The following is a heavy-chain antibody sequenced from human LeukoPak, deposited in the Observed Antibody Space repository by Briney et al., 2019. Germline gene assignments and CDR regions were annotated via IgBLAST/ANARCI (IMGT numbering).Heavy chain of an antibody. CDR2: INPNSGGT. D-gene: IGHD3-3*01. CDR3: ARGIVSDSGRITIFGVVMTNNWFDP. V-gene: IGHV1-2*02. J-gene: IGHJ5*02. Sequence: ASVKVSCKASGYTSTGYYMHWVRQAPGQGLEWMGWINPNSGGTNYAQKFQGRVTMTRDTSISTAYMELSRLRSDDTAVYYCARGIVSDSGRITIFGVVMTNNWFDPWGQGTLVTVSS. CDR1: GYTSTGYY.